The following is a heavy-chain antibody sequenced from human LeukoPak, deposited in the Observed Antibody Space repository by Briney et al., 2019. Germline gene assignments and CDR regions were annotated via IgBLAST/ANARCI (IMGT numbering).Heavy chain of an antibody. D-gene: IGHD2-2*01. J-gene: IGHJ6*02. Sequence: SETLSLTCTVSGYSISSGYYWGWIRQPPGKGLEWIGSIYHSGSTNYNPSLKSRVTISVDTSKNQFSLKLSSVTAADTAVYYCARVPYYYYYYGMDVWGQGTTVTVSS. CDR2: IYHSGST. V-gene: IGHV4-38-2*02. CDR1: GYSISSGYY. CDR3: ARVPYYYYYYGMDV.